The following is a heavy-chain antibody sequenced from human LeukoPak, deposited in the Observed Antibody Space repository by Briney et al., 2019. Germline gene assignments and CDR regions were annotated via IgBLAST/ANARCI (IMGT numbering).Heavy chain of an antibody. Sequence: PSETLSLTCTVSGDSISSPYWSWIRQPPGKGLEWIGYIYFTGITNYNPSLRSRVTMSLDTSKNQFSLKLNSVTAADTAVYYCARSSGAFDYWGQGALVTVSS. V-gene: IGHV4-59*11. CDR1: GDSISSPY. CDR3: ARSSGAFDY. J-gene: IGHJ4*02. CDR2: IYFTGIT.